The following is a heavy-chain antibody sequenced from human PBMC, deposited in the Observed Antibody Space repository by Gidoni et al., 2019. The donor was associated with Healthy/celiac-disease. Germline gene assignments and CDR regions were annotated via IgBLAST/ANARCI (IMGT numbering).Heavy chain of an antibody. CDR1: GGSISSSSHY. V-gene: IGHV4-39*01. J-gene: IGHJ4*02. D-gene: IGHD2-21*02. Sequence: QLQLQESGPGLVKPSETLSLTCTVSGGSISSSSHYWGWIRQPPGKGLEWIGSIYYSGSTYYNPSLKSRVTISVDTSKNQFSLKLSSVTAADTAVYYCARHVPLYCGGDCYSPNDLDYWGQGTLVTVSS. CDR2: IYYSGST. CDR3: ARHVPLYCGGDCYSPNDLDY.